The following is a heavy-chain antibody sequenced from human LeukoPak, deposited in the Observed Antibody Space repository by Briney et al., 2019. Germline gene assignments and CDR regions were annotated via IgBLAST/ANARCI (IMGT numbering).Heavy chain of an antibody. Sequence: PSETLSLTCTVSGGSITGYFWSWIRQPPGKGLEWIGYVFYSGGTLYNPSLESRVTMSVDRSKNQFSLKLTSVTAADTAVYYCARSAFAEGYFDLWGRGTLVTASS. CDR3: ARSAFAEGYFDL. J-gene: IGHJ2*01. V-gene: IGHV4-59*12. CDR2: VFYSGGT. CDR1: GGSITGYF.